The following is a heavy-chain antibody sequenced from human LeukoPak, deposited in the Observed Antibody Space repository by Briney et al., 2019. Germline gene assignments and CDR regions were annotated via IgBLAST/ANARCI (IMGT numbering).Heavy chain of an antibody. CDR2: IIPILGIA. J-gene: IGHJ5*02. Sequence: SVKVSCKASGGTFSSYTISWVRQAPGQGLEWMGRIIPILGIANYAEKFQGRVTITADKSTSTAYMELSSLRSGDTAVYYCARDSDTAPFDPWGQGTLVTVSS. D-gene: IGHD5-18*01. V-gene: IGHV1-69*04. CDR1: GGTFSSYT. CDR3: ARDSDTAPFDP.